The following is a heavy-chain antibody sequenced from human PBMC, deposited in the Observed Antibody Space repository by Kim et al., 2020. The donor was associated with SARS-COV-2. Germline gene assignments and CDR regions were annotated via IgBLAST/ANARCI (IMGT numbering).Heavy chain of an antibody. J-gene: IGHJ4*01. CDR1: GFTFSSYA. V-gene: IGHV3-30*04. Sequence: GGSLRLSCAASGFTFSSYAMHWVRQAPGKGLEWVAVISYDGSNKYYADSVKGRFTISRDNSKNTLYLLMNSLRAEDTAVYYCARAGVFNNWNYPFDYWG. CDR2: ISYDGSNK. D-gene: IGHD1-7*01. CDR3: ARAGVFNNWNYPFDY.